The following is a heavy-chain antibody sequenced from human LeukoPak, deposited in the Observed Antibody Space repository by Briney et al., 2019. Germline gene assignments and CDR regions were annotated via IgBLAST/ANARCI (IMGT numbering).Heavy chain of an antibody. Sequence: GGSLRLSCAASGFSFSTYDMHWVRQGPGKGLEWVAFIRYDGSDKYFADTVKGRFTISRDNSKNTLYLQMNSLRTEDTAVYYCATGPSGYSSGWYYYFDYWGQGTLVTVPS. CDR3: ATGPSGYSSGWYYYFDY. V-gene: IGHV3-30*02. CDR1: GFSFSTYD. CDR2: IRYDGSDK. J-gene: IGHJ4*02. D-gene: IGHD6-19*01.